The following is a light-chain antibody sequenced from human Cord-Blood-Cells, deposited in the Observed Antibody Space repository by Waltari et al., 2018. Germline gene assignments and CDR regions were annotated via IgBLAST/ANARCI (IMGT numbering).Light chain of an antibody. V-gene: IGLV2-14*01. CDR1: SSDVGGYNY. CDR3: SSYTSSSTLDWV. CDR2: DVS. Sequence: QSALTQPASVSGSPGQSITISCTGNSSDVGGYNYVSWYQQHPGKAPKLMIYDVSNRPSGVSNRFSGSKSGNTASLTISGLQAEDEADYYCSSYTSSSTLDWVFGGGTKLTVL. J-gene: IGLJ3*02.